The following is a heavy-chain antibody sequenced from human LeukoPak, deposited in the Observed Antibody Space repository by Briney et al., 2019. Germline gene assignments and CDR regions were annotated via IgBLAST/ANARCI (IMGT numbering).Heavy chain of an antibody. CDR3: AVPGIGWEPH. D-gene: IGHD1-26*01. CDR2: ISYDGSNK. J-gene: IGHJ4*02. V-gene: IGHV3-30*04. Sequence: GGSLRLSCAASGFTFSSYAMHWVRQAPGKGLEWVAVISYDGSNKYYADSVKGRFTISRDNAKNSLYLQMNSLRAEDTAVYYCAVPGIGWEPHWGQGTLVTVSS. CDR1: GFTFSSYA.